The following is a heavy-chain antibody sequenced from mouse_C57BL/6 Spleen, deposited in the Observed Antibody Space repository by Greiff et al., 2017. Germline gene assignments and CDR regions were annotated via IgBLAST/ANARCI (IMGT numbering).Heavy chain of an antibody. J-gene: IGHJ2*01. CDR1: GFTFSSYT. CDR3: ARDDGYYDY. D-gene: IGHD2-3*01. V-gene: IGHV5-9*01. CDR2: ISGGGGNT. Sequence: EVKLVESGGGLVKPGGSLKLSCAASGFTFSSYTMSWVSQTPEQRLEWVATISGGGGNTNYTDSVKGSFTISRDNAKNTLYLQMSSLRSEATALYYCARDDGYYDYWGQGTTLTVSS.